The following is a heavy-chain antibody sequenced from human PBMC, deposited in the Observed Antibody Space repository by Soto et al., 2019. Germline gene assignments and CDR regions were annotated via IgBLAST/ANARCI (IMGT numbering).Heavy chain of an antibody. J-gene: IGHJ3*02. Sequence: QVQLVQSGAEEKKPGASVKVSCKASGYTFTSYAMHWVRQAPGQRLEWMGWINAGNGNTKYSQKFQGRVTITRDTSASPAYMELSRLRSEDTAVYYCAREDYGDPDDAFDIWGQGTMVTVSS. CDR1: GYTFTSYA. V-gene: IGHV1-3*05. CDR3: AREDYGDPDDAFDI. D-gene: IGHD4-17*01. CDR2: INAGNGNT.